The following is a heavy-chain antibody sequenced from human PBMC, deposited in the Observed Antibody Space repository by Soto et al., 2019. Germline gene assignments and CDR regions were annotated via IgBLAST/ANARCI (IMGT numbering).Heavy chain of an antibody. CDR2: IYWDDDK. J-gene: IGHJ4*02. CDR1: GFSLSTSGVG. Sequence: QITLKESGPTLVKPTQTLTLTCTFSGFSLSTSGVGVGWIRQPPGKALEWLALIYWDDDKRYSPSLKSRLTITXXTXKXXVVLTMTNMDPVDTATYYCALSRGYGDSISYYFDYWGQGTLVTVSS. D-gene: IGHD4-17*01. V-gene: IGHV2-5*02. CDR3: ALSRGYGDSISYYFDY.